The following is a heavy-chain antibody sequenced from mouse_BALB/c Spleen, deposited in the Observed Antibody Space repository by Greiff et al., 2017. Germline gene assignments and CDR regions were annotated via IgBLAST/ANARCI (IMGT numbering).Heavy chain of an antibody. D-gene: IGHD2-10*02. CDR1: GYTFTSYW. V-gene: IGHV1-7*01. Sequence: VQLVESGAELAKPGASVKMSCKASGYTFTSYWMHWVKQRPGQGLEWIGYINPSTGYTEYNQKFKDKATLTADKSSSTAYMQLGSLTSEDSAVYYCARSGYGNSFAYWGQGTLVTVSA. CDR3: ARSGYGNSFAY. J-gene: IGHJ3*01. CDR2: INPSTGYT.